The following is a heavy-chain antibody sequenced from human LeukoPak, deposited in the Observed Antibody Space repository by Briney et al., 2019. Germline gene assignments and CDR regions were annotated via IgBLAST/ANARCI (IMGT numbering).Heavy chain of an antibody. CDR2: INPTGTGT. J-gene: IGHJ4*02. V-gene: IGHV1-46*01. CDR1: GYTFINNW. Sequence: ASVKVSCKASGYTFINNWMHWVRQAPGQGLEWIGLINPTGTGTLYAPNFQGRVTITADESTSTAYMELSSLRHEDTAVYYCARGRFIRLVIIDLDYWGQGTLVSVSS. D-gene: IGHD3-9*01. CDR3: ARGRFIRLVIIDLDY.